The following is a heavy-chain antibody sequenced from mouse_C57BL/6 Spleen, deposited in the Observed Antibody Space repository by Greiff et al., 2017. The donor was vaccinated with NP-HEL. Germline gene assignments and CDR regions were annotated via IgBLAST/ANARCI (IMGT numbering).Heavy chain of an antibody. Sequence: QVQLQQPGAELVKPGASVKMSCKASGYTFTSYWITWVKQRPGQGLEWIGDIYPGSGSTNYIEKFKSKATLTVDTSSSTAYMQLSSLTSEDSAVXYCAREGSYYTNRAWFAYWGQGTLVTVSA. J-gene: IGHJ3*01. CDR1: GYTFTSYW. CDR3: AREGSYYTNRAWFAY. CDR2: IYPGSGST. D-gene: IGHD2-5*01. V-gene: IGHV1-55*01.